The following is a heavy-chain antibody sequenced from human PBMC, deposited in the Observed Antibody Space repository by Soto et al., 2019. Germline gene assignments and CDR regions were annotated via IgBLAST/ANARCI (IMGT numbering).Heavy chain of an antibody. V-gene: IGHV3-23*01. CDR2: ISGSGGST. CDR3: AKGPGWFGESLSTVFDY. Sequence: GGSLRLSCAASGFTFSSYAMSWVRQAPGKGLEWVSAISGSGGSTYYADSVKGRFTISRDNSKNTLYLQMNSLRAEDTAVYYCAKGPGWFGESLSTVFDYWGQGTLVTVSS. D-gene: IGHD3-10*01. CDR1: GFTFSSYA. J-gene: IGHJ4*02.